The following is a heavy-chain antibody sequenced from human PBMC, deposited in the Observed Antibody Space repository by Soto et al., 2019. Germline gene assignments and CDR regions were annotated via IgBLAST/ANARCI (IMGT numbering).Heavy chain of an antibody. J-gene: IGHJ4*02. CDR2: ISGSGGST. CDR1: GFTFSSYA. V-gene: IGHV3-23*01. D-gene: IGHD1-1*01. Sequence: GGSLRLSCAASGFTFSSYAMSWVRQAPGKGLEWVSAISGSGGSTYYADSVKGRFTISRDNSKNTLYLQMNSLRAEDTAVYYCAKDGDFRGKVTTFDYWGQGTLVTVSS. CDR3: AKDGDFRGKVTTFDY.